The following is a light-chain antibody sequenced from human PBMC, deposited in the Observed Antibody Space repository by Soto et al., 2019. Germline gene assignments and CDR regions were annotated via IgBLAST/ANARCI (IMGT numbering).Light chain of an antibody. Sequence: DIQMTQFPSALSASVGDRVTITCRASQNVNNWLAWYQHKPGKAPQLLIYDASALETGVPSRFSGSGSGTEFTLAISGLQSDDFATYYCQQYNTYWTFGPGTKVDIK. V-gene: IGKV1-5*01. CDR1: QNVNNW. CDR3: QQYNTYWT. CDR2: DAS. J-gene: IGKJ1*01.